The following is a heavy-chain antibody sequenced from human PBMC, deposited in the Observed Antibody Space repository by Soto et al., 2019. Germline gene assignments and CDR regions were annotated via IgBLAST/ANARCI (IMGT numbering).Heavy chain of an antibody. CDR2: ISAYNGNT. V-gene: IGHV1-18*01. CDR3: ARLDCDSSGCDYGMDV. Sequence: GESLKISCKASGYTFTSYGISWVRQAPGQGLEWMGWISAYNGNTNYAQKLQGRVTMTTDTSTSTAYMELRSLGSDDTAVYYCARLDCDSSGCDYGMDVWGQGTTVTVSS. CDR1: GYTFTSYG. D-gene: IGHD3-22*01. J-gene: IGHJ6*02.